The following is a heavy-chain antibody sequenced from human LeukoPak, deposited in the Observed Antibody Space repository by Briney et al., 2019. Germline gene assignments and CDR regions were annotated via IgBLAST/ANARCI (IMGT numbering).Heavy chain of an antibody. V-gene: IGHV4-39*01. CDR2: IYYSGST. CDR3: AGMIFGVVRY. J-gene: IGHJ4*02. D-gene: IGHD3/OR15-3a*01. Sequence: SETLSLTCTVSGGSISSSSYYWGWIRQPPGKGLEWIGSIYYSGSTYYNPSLKSRVTISVDTSKNQFSLKLSSVTAADTAVYYCAGMIFGVVRYWGQGTLVTVSS. CDR1: GGSISSSSYY.